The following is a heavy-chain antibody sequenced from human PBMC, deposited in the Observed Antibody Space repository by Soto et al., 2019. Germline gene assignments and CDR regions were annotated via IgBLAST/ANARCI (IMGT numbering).Heavy chain of an antibody. Sequence: EVQLVESGGGLVQPGGSLRLSCAASGFTFSRYAMHWVRQAPGKGLEYVSPISSNGGSTYANSVKGRFTISRDNSKNTLYXXXXXXXXXXXXXXXXXXXXRGYEFDYWGQGTLVTVSX. D-gene: IGHD5-12*01. CDR1: GFTFSRYA. CDR3: XXXXRGYEFDY. J-gene: IGHJ4*02. V-gene: IGHV3-64*01. CDR2: ISSNGGST.